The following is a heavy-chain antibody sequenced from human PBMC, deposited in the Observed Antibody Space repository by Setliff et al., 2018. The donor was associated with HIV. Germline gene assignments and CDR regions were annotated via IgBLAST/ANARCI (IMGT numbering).Heavy chain of an antibody. CDR2: IYYSGTT. V-gene: IGHV4-59*11. CDR1: GVSMSSHY. Sequence: PSETLSLTCNVSGVSMSSHYWSWIRQAPGQPPNKGLEWIGNIYYSGTTNYSPSLESRVTISIDTSKSQFSLKLTSVTTADTAMYYCAGRGGYNDWYFDYWGQGALVTVSS. J-gene: IGHJ4*02. CDR3: AGRGGYNDWYFDY. D-gene: IGHD5-12*01.